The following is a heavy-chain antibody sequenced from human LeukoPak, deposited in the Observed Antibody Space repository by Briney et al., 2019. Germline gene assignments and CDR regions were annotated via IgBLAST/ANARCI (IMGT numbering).Heavy chain of an antibody. D-gene: IGHD3-22*01. CDR2: IYTSGST. Sequence: PSETLSLTCTVSGGSISSGGYYWSWIRQPAGKGLEWIGRIYTSGSTNYNPSLRSRLTISLDTSKNQFSLKLSSVTAADTAVYFCARAPHFFDTSGSRYYFDYWGQGTLVTVSS. V-gene: IGHV4-61*02. CDR3: ARAPHFFDTSGSRYYFDY. J-gene: IGHJ4*02. CDR1: GGSISSGGYY.